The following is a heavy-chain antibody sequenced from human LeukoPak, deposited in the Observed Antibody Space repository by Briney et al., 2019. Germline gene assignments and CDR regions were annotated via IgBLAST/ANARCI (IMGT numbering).Heavy chain of an antibody. V-gene: IGHV3-48*03. Sequence: HPGGSLRLSCAASGFTFSSYEMNWVRQAPGKGLEWVSHISSGGSSIYYADSVKGRFTISRDNAKNSLYLQMNSLRAEDTAVYYCARRPSEGYYYDPGFDYWGQGTLVTVSS. CDR3: ARRPSEGYYYDPGFDY. CDR1: GFTFSSYE. CDR2: ISSGGSSI. D-gene: IGHD3-22*01. J-gene: IGHJ4*02.